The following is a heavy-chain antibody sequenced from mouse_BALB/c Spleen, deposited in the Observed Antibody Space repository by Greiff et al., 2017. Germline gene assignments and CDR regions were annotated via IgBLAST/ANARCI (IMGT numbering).Heavy chain of an antibody. CDR2: IDPENGDT. Sequence: VQLQQSGAELVRSGASVKLSCTASGFNIKDYYMHWVKQRPEQGLEWIGWIDPENGDTEYAPKFQGKATMTADTSSNTAYLQLSSLTSEDTAVYYCKGAYRYDPYAMDYWGQGTSVTVSS. CDR3: KGAYRYDPYAMDY. V-gene: IGHV14-4*02. D-gene: IGHD2-14*01. J-gene: IGHJ4*01. CDR1: GFNIKDYY.